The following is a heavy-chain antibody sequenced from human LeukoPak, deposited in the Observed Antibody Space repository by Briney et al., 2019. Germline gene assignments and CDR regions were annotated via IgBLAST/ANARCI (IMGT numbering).Heavy chain of an antibody. CDR3: ARKMVRGVIEVDY. CDR2: ISPYNGNT. Sequence: ASVKVSSKASGYTFTMYGISWVRQAPGQGLEWMGWISPYNGNTNYAETVQDRVTMTTDTSTTTADMELRSLRSDDTAVYYCARKMVRGVIEVDYWGQGTLVTVSS. D-gene: IGHD3-10*01. J-gene: IGHJ4*02. CDR1: GYTFTMYG. V-gene: IGHV1-18*04.